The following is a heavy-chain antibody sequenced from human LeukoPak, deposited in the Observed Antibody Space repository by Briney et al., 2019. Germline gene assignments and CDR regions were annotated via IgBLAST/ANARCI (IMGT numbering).Heavy chain of an antibody. V-gene: IGHV3-48*02. J-gene: IGHJ3*01. CDR2: IRRESEFI. CDR3: VRDHDWAFDL. D-gene: IGHD3-9*01. Sequence: GGSLRLSCADSGFSISSFPFNWVRQAPGKGLEWIAHIRRESEFISYADSVKGRFTISRDNGKKTLYLQMSNLRDEDTAVYFCVRDHDWAFDLWGQGTMVTVSS. CDR1: GFSISSFP.